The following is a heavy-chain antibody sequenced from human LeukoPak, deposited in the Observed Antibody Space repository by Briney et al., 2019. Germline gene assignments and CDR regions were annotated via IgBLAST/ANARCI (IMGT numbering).Heavy chain of an antibody. D-gene: IGHD2-15*01. V-gene: IGHV1-69*13. Sequence: EASVKVSCKTSGGTFSSYAISWVRQAPGQGLEWMGGIIPIFGTANYAQKFQGRVTITADESTSTAYMELSSLRSEDTAVYYCAREGSWVGDCSGGSCYLDYWGQGTLVTVSS. CDR3: AREGSWVGDCSGGSCYLDY. J-gene: IGHJ4*02. CDR2: IIPIFGTA. CDR1: GGTFSSYA.